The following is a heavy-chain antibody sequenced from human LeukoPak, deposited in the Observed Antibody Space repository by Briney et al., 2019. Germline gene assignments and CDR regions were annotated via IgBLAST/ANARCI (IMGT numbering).Heavy chain of an antibody. CDR3: ARTNSAGDHYYYYYMDV. V-gene: IGHV3-23*01. CDR1: GFTFSSYA. CDR2: ISGSGGST. D-gene: IGHD4-23*01. J-gene: IGHJ6*03. Sequence: GGSLRLSCAASGFTFSSYAMSWVRQAPGKGLEWVSAISGSGGSTYYADSVKGRFTISRDNSKNTLYLQMNSLRSDDTAVYYCARTNSAGDHYYYYYMDVWGKGTTVTVSS.